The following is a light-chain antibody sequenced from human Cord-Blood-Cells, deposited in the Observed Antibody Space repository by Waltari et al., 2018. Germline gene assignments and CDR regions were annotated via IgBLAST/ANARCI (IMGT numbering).Light chain of an antibody. CDR3: QQSYSTPWT. CDR1: QSIRSY. V-gene: IGKV1-39*01. J-gene: IGKJ1*01. CDR2: AAS. Sequence: DIQMTQSPSSLSASVGDRVTITCRASQSIRSYLNWYQQKPGKAPKLLSYAASRLQSGVPSRFSGSGSGTEFTLTISSLQPEDFATYYCQQSYSTPWTFGQGTKVEIK.